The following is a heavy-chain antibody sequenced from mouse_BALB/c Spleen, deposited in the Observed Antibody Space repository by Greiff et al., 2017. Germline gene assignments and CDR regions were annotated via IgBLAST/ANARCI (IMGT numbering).Heavy chain of an antibody. D-gene: IGHD2-3*01. CDR2: IYPGDGDT. J-gene: IGHJ2*01. CDR1: GYAFSSYW. V-gene: IGHV1-80*01. Sequence: VQLQQSGAELVRPGSSVKISCKASGYAFSSYWMNWVKQRPGQGLEWIGQIYPGDGDTNYNGKFQGKATLTADKSSSTAYMQLSSLTSEDSAVYVGARHERPREMIFDYWGQGTTLTVSS. CDR3: ARHERPREMIFDY.